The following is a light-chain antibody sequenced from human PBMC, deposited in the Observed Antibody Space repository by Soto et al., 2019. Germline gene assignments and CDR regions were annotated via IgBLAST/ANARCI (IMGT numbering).Light chain of an antibody. Sequence: DIQMTQSPSSVSASVGDRVTITCRASQDISSCLAWFQHKPGDAPSLLIYAASSLHTGVPSRFSGTGSGTEFAHPINSLQPEDFASYYCLQGDSFPLTFGGGTKVEIK. J-gene: IGKJ4*01. CDR2: AAS. CDR1: QDISSC. CDR3: LQGDSFPLT. V-gene: IGKV1-12*01.